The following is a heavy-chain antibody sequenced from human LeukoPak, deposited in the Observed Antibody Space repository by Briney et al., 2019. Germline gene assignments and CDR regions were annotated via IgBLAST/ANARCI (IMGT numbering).Heavy chain of an antibody. CDR3: ARQASDYFYYYMDV. V-gene: IGHV4-39*01. Sequence: SETLSLTCTVSGGSVSSSSYYWGWIRQPPGKGLEWMGSVYYSGTTYYNSSLQSRVTTSVDTSKNHFSLILTSVTAADAAVYYCARQASDYFYYYMDVWGKGTTVTVS. J-gene: IGHJ6*03. CDR1: GGSVSSSSYY. CDR2: VYYSGTT.